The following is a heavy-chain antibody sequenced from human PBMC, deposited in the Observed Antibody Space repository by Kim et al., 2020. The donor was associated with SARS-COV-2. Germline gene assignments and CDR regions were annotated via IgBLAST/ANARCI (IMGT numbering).Heavy chain of an antibody. CDR2: ISGSGGST. Sequence: GGSLRLSCAASGFTFSSYAMSWVRQAPGKGLEWVSAISGSGGSTYYADSVKGRFTISRDNSKNTLYLQMNSLRAEDTAVYYCAKDTSSYYDFWSGSFWGQGTLVTVSS. D-gene: IGHD3-3*01. V-gene: IGHV3-23*01. CDR3: AKDTSSYYDFWSGSF. CDR1: GFTFSSYA. J-gene: IGHJ4*02.